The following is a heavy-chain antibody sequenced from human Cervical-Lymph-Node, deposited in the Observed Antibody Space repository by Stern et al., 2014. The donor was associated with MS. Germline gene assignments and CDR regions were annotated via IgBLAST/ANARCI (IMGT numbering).Heavy chain of an antibody. CDR1: GFTFSHYS. J-gene: IGHJ4*02. CDR3: ARARVGDYARSPHLDS. D-gene: IGHD4-17*01. CDR2: LSTNPTHD. V-gene: IGHV3-21*01. Sequence: EVQLVESGGGLVKPGESLRLSCDASGFTFSHYSINWVRQAPGKGLEGNSSLSTNPTHDYYAYYGECRFTISRDSAKDSVSLHMVSLRAEDTAVYYCARARVGDYARSPHLDSWGQGTLVTVSS.